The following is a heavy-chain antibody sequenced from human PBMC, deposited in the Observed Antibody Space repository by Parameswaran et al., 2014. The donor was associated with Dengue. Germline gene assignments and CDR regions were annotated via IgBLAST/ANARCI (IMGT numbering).Heavy chain of an antibody. Sequence: WVRQAPGQGLEWMGWINPNSGGTNYAQKFQGRVTMTRDTSISTAYMELSRLRSDDTAVYYCARSPSKCSGGSCYFQNWFDPWGQGTLVTVSS. CDR3: ARSPSKCSGGSCYFQNWFDP. D-gene: IGHD2-15*01. CDR2: INPNSGGT. V-gene: IGHV1-2*02. J-gene: IGHJ5*02.